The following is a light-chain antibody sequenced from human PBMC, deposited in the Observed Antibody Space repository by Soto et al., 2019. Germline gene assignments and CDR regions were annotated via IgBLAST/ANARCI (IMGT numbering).Light chain of an antibody. CDR2: DVS. V-gene: IGLV2-14*03. CDR1: ISDVSGYNF. J-gene: IGLJ1*01. CDR3: SSYTSSNTYV. Sequence: LTQPASVSGSPGQSITISCTGTISDVSGYNFVSWYQQYPGEAPKLMIYDVSNRPSGVSNRFSGSKSGNTASLTISGLQAEDEADYYCSSYTSSNTYVFGTGTKVTVL.